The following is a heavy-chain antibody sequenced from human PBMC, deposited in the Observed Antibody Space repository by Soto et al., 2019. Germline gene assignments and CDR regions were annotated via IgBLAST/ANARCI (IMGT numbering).Heavy chain of an antibody. V-gene: IGHV1-69*04. J-gene: IGHJ4*02. CDR2: IIPILGIA. Sequence: GASVKVSCKASGYTFTSYGISWVRQAPGQGLEWMGRIIPILGIANYAQKFQGRVTITADKSTSTAYMELSSLRSEDTAVYYCARERSIVLGGINAIMPQYYFDYWGQGTLVTVSS. CDR3: ARERSIVLGGINAIMPQYYFDY. CDR1: GYTFTSYG. D-gene: IGHD2-8*01.